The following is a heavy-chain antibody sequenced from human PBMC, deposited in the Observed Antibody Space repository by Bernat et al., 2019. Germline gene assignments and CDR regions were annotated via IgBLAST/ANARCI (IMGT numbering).Heavy chain of an antibody. V-gene: IGHV3-66*01. J-gene: IGHJ4*02. Sequence: EVQLVESGGGLVQPGGSLRLSCAASGFTVSSNYMSWVRQAPGKGLEWVSVIYSGGSTYYADSVKGRFTISRDNSKNTLYLQMNSLRAEDTAVYYCATEDRHSSGWFFDYWGQGTLVTVSS. CDR2: IYSGGST. CDR3: ATEDRHSSGWFFDY. D-gene: IGHD6-19*01. CDR1: GFTVSSNY.